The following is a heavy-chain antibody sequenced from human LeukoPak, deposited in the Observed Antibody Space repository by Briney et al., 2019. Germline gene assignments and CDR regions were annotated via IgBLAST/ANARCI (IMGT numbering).Heavy chain of an antibody. CDR3: AKEGRPNRNWFDP. CDR1: GFTYSRYA. Sequence: GRSLSLSCAASGFTYSRYAMSWVGPAQGTGLDCVSAISGSGIGTDYADSVKGRFTISRDNSKNTLYVQMNSLRAEDTAVYYCAKEGRPNRNWFDPWGQGTLVTVSS. V-gene: IGHV3-23*01. CDR2: ISGSGIGT. J-gene: IGHJ5*02. D-gene: IGHD1-14*01.